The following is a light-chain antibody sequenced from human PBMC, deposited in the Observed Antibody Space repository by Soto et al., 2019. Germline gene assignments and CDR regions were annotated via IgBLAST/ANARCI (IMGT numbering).Light chain of an antibody. CDR3: QQYGSPGT. V-gene: IGKV3-20*01. J-gene: IGKJ1*01. CDR2: GAS. CDR1: QSVGSSY. Sequence: VLTQSPATLSLSPGERVTLSCRASQSVGSSYLAWYMQKPGQAPRLLIYGASNRATGIPDRFSGSGSGTDFTLTIRRLEPEDFAVYYCQQYGSPGTFGQGTKVDTK.